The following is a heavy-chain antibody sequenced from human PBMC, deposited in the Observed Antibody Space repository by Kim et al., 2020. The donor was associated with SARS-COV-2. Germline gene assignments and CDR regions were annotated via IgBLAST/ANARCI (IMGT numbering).Heavy chain of an antibody. CDR3: ARVDPGDYFDY. V-gene: IGHV3-11*03. D-gene: IGHD2-15*01. Sequence: KYADSVKGRFTMSRDNAKNSVYLQMTSLRADDTAVYYCARVDPGDYFDYWGQGTLVTVSS. J-gene: IGHJ4*02.